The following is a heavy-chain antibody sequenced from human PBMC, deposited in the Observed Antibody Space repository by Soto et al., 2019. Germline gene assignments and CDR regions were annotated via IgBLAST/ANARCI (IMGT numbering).Heavy chain of an antibody. CDR2: IYYSGST. V-gene: IGHV4-31*03. CDR3: ARAGYYYDSSGYQHQIDY. CDR1: GGSISSGGYY. D-gene: IGHD3-22*01. Sequence: TLSLTCTVSGGSISSGGYYWSWIRQHPGKGLEWIGYIYYSGSTYYNPSLKSRVTISVDTSKNQFSLKLSSVTAADTAVYYCARAGYYYDSSGYQHQIDYWGQGTLVTVSS. J-gene: IGHJ4*02.